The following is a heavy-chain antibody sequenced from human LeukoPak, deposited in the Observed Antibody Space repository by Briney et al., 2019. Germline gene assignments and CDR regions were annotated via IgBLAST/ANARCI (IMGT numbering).Heavy chain of an antibody. V-gene: IGHV5-51*01. CDR3: ARQATTVTTGGY. Sequence: GESLKISCKGSGYIFTNYWIGWVRQMPWYGLEWMGTIYPGDSDTRYSPSFQGQVTISIDKSISTAYLQWSSLKASDTAMYYCARQATTVTTGGYWGQGTQVTVSS. J-gene: IGHJ4*02. CDR2: IYPGDSDT. D-gene: IGHD4-17*01. CDR1: GYIFTNYW.